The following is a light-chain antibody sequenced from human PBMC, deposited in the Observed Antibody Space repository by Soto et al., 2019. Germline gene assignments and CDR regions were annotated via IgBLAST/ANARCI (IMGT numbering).Light chain of an antibody. CDR3: QQYNSWPLT. J-gene: IGKJ4*01. CDR1: QSISSW. CDR2: AAS. Sequence: DIQMTQSPSTLSASVGERVTMSCRASQSISSWLAWYQQKPGKAPKLLIYAASSLHSGVPSRFSGSGSGTEFTLTISSLQSEDFAVYYCQQYNSWPLTFGGGTKVDIK. V-gene: IGKV1-5*01.